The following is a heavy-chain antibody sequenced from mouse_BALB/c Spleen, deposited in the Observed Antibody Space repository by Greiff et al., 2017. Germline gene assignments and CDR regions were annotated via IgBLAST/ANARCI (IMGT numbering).Heavy chain of an antibody. V-gene: IGHV1-54*01. J-gene: IGHJ4*01. Sequence: QVQLQQSGAELVRPGTSVKVSCKASGYAFTNYLIEWVKQRPGQGLEWIGVINPGSGGTNYNEKFKGKATLTADKSSSTAYMQLSSLTSDDSAVYFCARYYYGSSWEAYAMDYWGQGTSVTVSS. D-gene: IGHD1-1*01. CDR2: INPGSGGT. CDR3: ARYYYGSSWEAYAMDY. CDR1: GYAFTNYL.